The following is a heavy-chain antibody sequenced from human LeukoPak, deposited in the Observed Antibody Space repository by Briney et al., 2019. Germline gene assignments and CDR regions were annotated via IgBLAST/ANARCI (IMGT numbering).Heavy chain of an antibody. V-gene: IGHV4-59*01. Sequence: PSETLSLTCTVSGGSISSYYWNWIRQPPGKALEWLGYAYYSGSTNYNPSLKTRLTISVDTSKAQFSLTLSSVTAADTAIYYCASRSRRNYYGMDVWGQGTTVIVSS. CDR2: AYYSGST. CDR1: GGSISSYY. J-gene: IGHJ6*02. CDR3: ASRSRRNYYGMDV.